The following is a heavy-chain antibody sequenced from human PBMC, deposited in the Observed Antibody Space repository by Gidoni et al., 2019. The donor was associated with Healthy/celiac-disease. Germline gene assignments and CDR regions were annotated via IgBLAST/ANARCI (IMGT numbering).Heavy chain of an antibody. CDR3: ARGWSFYDAFDI. J-gene: IGHJ3*02. D-gene: IGHD1-26*01. Sequence: EVQLVESGGGLVQPGGSLRLSCAASGFTFSSYSMNWVRQAPGKGLGWVSSISSSSSTIYYADSVKGRFTISRDNAKNSLYLQMNSLRDEDTAVYYCARGWSFYDAFDIWGQGTMVTVSS. V-gene: IGHV3-48*02. CDR2: ISSSSSTI. CDR1: GFTFSSYS.